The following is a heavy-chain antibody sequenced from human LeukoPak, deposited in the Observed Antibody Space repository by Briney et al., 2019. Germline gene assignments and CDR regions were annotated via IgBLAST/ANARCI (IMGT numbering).Heavy chain of an antibody. Sequence: SETLSLTCTVSGGSISSSNYYWGWIRQPPGKGLDWIGSINYSGSTYYNPSLKSRVTISVDTSKNQFSLRLNSVTAADTAVYYCARLLRPTGWFDPWGQGTLVTVSS. J-gene: IGHJ5*02. CDR3: ARLLRPTGWFDP. V-gene: IGHV4-39*01. D-gene: IGHD3-3*01. CDR2: INYSGST. CDR1: GGSISSSNYY.